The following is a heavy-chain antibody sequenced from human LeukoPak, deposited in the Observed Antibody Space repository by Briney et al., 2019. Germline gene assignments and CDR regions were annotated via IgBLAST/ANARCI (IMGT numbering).Heavy chain of an antibody. D-gene: IGHD3-3*01. CDR3: ASSLTIFGVVPFDY. J-gene: IGHJ4*02. CDR1: DGSISTYY. CDR2: IYYSGST. Sequence: SETLSLTCTVSDGSISTYYWSWIRQPPGKGLEWIGYIYYSGSTNYNPSLKGRVTISVDTSKNQFSLKLSSVTAADTAVYYCASSLTIFGVVPFDYWGQGTLVTVSS. V-gene: IGHV4-59*08.